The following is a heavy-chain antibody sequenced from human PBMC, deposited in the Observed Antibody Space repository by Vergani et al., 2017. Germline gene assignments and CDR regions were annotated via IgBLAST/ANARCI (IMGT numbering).Heavy chain of an antibody. CDR2: INIGGRT. V-gene: IGHV3-66*02. CDR3: ARGMTTETRDMDGFDI. D-gene: IGHD4-17*01. J-gene: IGHJ3*02. Sequence: LVESGGGLVQPGGSLRLSCAASSFSVSSHYMTWVRQAPGKGLEWVSTINIGGRTSYADSVTGRPTLTRDDSKNTLHLQMNSLRPEDTAVYYCARGMTTETRDMDGFDIWGQGTMVSGSS. CDR1: SFSVSSHY.